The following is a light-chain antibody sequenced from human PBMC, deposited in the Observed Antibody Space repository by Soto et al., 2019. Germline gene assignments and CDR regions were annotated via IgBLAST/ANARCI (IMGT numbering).Light chain of an antibody. CDR1: QSVSAGF. Sequence: EIVLTQSPGTLSLSPGERATLSCRASQSVSAGFLAWYQQKPGQAPRLLISGASSRATGFPDRFSGSGSGADFSLTISRLEPEDFAVYYCQQYARSPATFGQGTKVEIK. V-gene: IGKV3-20*01. CDR2: GAS. J-gene: IGKJ1*01. CDR3: QQYARSPAT.